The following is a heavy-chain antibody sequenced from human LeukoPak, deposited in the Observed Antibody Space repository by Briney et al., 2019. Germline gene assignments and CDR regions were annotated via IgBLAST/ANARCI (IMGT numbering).Heavy chain of an antibody. Sequence: SETLSLTCTVSGDSISSGSHHWGWFRQSPGKGLEWIGSIYYSRTTYYNPSLNSRVTISVVTSKNQFSLQLNSVTAADTAVYYCVRHDGRSGGTMGALDSWGQGSLVTVSS. CDR2: IYYSRTT. CDR1: GDSISSGSHH. V-gene: IGHV4-39*01. D-gene: IGHD4-23*01. CDR3: VRHDGRSGGTMGALDS. J-gene: IGHJ4*02.